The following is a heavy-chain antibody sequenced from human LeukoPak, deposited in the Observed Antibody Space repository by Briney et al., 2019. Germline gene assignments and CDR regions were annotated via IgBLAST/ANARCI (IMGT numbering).Heavy chain of an antibody. J-gene: IGHJ4*02. CDR3: AKDGRRSEPY. V-gene: IGHV3-23*01. Sequence: QAGGSLRLSCAASGLTFSNYAMSWVRQAPGKGLEWVSAISAGSDTYYADSVKGRFTISRDNSKNTLYLQMNSLRVEDTAIYYCAKDGRRSEPYWGQGTLVTVSS. CDR1: GLTFSNYA. CDR2: ISAGSDT. D-gene: IGHD1-26*01.